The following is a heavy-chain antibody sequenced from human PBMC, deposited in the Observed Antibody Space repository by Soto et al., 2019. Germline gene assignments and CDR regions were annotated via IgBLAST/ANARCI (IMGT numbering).Heavy chain of an antibody. J-gene: IGHJ6*02. CDR1: GYSFTSYW. V-gene: IGHV5-51*01. CDR2: IYPGDSDT. CDR3: ARLTMTTVTTTDYYYYGMDV. Sequence: GESLKISCKGPGYSFTSYWIGWVRQMPGKGLEWMGIIYPGDSDTRYSPSFQGQVTISADKSISTAYLQWSSLKASDTAMYYCARLTMTTVTTTDYYYYGMDVWGQGTTVTVSS. D-gene: IGHD4-17*01.